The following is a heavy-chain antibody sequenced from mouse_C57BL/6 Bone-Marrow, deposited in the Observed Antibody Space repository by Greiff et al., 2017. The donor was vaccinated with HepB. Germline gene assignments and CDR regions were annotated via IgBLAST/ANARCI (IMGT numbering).Heavy chain of an antibody. D-gene: IGHD1-1*01. V-gene: IGHV1-26*01. J-gene: IGHJ1*03. CDR1: GYTFTDYY. CDR3: AKFVITTVVATDFDV. Sequence: VQLQQSGPELVKPGASVKISCKASGYTFTDYYMNWVKQSHGKSLEWIGDINPNNGGTSYNQKFKGKATLTVDKSSSTAYMELRSLTSEDSAVYYCAKFVITTVVATDFDVWGTGTTVTVSS. CDR2: INPNNGGT.